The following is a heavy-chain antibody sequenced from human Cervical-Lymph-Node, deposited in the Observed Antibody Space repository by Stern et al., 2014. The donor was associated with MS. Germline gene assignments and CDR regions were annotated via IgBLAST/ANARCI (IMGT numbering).Heavy chain of an antibody. D-gene: IGHD2-8*01. CDR2: TSYDGNPK. V-gene: IGHV3-30*03. J-gene: IGHJ4*02. Sequence: AQLVASGGSVVQPGRSLRISIAASGFTFSSYGMHWVRPAPSTALEWMQGTSYDGNPKYYAASVKGRFTISRDNSKNTLHLQMNSVTPDDTAIYYCARDYEDTSMLFDHWGQGTLVTVSS. CDR3: ARDYEDTSMLFDH. CDR1: GFTFSSYG.